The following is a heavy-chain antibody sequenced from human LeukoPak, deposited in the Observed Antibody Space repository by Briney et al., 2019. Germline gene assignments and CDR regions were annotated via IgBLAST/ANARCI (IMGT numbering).Heavy chain of an antibody. CDR3: ASGPESRYFDY. CDR1: GGTFSSYA. CDR2: IIPIFGTA. Sequence: GASVKVSCKASGGTFSSYAISWVRQAPGQGLEWMGGIIPIFGTANYAQKFQGRVTITADESTSTAYMELSSLRSEDTAVYYCASGPESRYFDYWGQGALVTVSS. V-gene: IGHV1-69*13. D-gene: IGHD3-10*01. J-gene: IGHJ4*02.